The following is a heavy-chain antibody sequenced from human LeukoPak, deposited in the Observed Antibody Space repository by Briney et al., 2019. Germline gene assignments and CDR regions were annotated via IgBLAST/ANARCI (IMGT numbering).Heavy chain of an antibody. J-gene: IGHJ4*02. Sequence: GGSLRLSCAASGFTFSSYAMHWVRQAPGKGLEGVAVISSDGSNTYHPDSVKGRFTISRDNSKNTLYLQMNSLRAEDTAVYYCAKRLYSGSALGVGDFDYCGQGTLVTVSS. D-gene: IGHD5-12*01. CDR2: ISSDGSNT. CDR3: AKRLYSGSALGVGDFDY. V-gene: IGHV3-30*04. CDR1: GFTFSSYA.